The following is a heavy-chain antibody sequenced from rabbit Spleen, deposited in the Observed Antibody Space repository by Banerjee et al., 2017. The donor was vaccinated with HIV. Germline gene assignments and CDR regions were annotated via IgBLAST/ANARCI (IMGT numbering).Heavy chain of an antibody. V-gene: IGHV1S47*01. J-gene: IGHJ4*01. CDR2: IDLVFGST. CDR1: GFDFSSYG. D-gene: IGHD1-1*01. CDR3: VRGASSSGYYNL. Sequence: QEQLVESGGGLVQPGGSLKLSCKASGFDFSSYGLSWVRQAPGKGLEWIGYIDLVFGSTYYASWGNGRFTISSHNAQNTLYLQLNSLTVADTATYFCVRGASSSGYYNLWGPGTLVTVS.